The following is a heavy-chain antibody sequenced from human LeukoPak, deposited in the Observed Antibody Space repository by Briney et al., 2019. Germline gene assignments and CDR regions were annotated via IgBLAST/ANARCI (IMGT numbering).Heavy chain of an antibody. D-gene: IGHD2-2*01. J-gene: IGHJ6*03. V-gene: IGHV4-61*05. CDR2: IYYSGST. Sequence: SETLSLTCTVSGGSISSSSYYWGWIRQPPGKGLEWIGYIYYSGSTNYNPSLKSRVTISVDTSKNQFSLKLSSVTAADTAVYYCARVVVVPAAFYYYYMDVWGKGTTVTVSS. CDR3: ARVVVVPAAFYYYYMDV. CDR1: GGSISSSSYY.